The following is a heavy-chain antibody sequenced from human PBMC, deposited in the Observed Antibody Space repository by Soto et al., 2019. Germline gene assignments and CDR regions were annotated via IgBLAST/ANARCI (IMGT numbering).Heavy chain of an antibody. J-gene: IGHJ4*02. D-gene: IGHD3-10*01. CDR3: ARDPYHYGSGSYYFDY. Sequence: QVQLVESGGGEVQPGRSLRLSCTASGFTFSSNGMHWVRQAPGKGLEWVAFIWYDGINKYYADSVKGRFIISRDNSENTVYLQMNSLRAEDTAVYYCARDPYHYGSGSYYFDYWGQGTLVTVSS. V-gene: IGHV3-33*01. CDR1: GFTFSSNG. CDR2: IWYDGINK.